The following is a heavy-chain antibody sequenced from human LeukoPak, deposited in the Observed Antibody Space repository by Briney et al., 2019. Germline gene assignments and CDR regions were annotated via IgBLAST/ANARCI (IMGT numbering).Heavy chain of an antibody. CDR1: GFTVSSNY. D-gene: IGHD6-6*01. CDR3: AGASSIASHTAFDY. CDR2: IYSGGNT. Sequence: GGSLRLSCAASGFTVSSNYMSWVRQAPGKGLEWVSIIYSGGNTFYADSVKGRFTISRDNSKNTLYLQMNSLRAEDTAVYYCAGASSIASHTAFDYWGQGTLVTVSS. J-gene: IGHJ4*02. V-gene: IGHV3-53*01.